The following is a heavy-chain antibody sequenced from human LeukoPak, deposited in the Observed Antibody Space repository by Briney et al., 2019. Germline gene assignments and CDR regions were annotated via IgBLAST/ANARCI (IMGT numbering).Heavy chain of an antibody. Sequence: PGRSLRLSCAASGFTFSSYGMHWVRQAPGKGLEWVAVISYDGSNKYYADSVKGRFTISRGNAKNSLHLQMSSLRAEDTAVYYCARDSANVVGAKSIFDYWGQGALVTVSS. D-gene: IGHD1-26*01. CDR2: ISYDGSNK. V-gene: IGHV3-30*03. CDR3: ARDSANVVGAKSIFDY. CDR1: GFTFSSYG. J-gene: IGHJ4*02.